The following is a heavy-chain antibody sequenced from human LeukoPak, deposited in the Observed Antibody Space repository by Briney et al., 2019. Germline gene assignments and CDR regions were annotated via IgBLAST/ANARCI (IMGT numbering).Heavy chain of an antibody. J-gene: IGHJ5*02. CDR2: IYYSGST. CDR3: ARGRKGLLTYYFDSSITNWFDP. V-gene: IGHV4-59*01. Sequence: PSETLSLTCTVSGGSINSDYWSWIRQPPGKGLEWIGYIYYSGSTKYNPSLKSRVTISVDTSKNQFSLRLTSVTAADTAVYYCARGRKGLLTYYFDSSITNWFDPWGQGTLVTVSS. D-gene: IGHD3-22*01. CDR1: GGSINSDY.